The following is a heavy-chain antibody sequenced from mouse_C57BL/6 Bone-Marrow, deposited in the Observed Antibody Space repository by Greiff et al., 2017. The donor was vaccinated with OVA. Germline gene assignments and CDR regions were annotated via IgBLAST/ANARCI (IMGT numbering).Heavy chain of an antibody. D-gene: IGHD1-1*01. Sequence: QVQLKESGAELARPGASVKLSCKASGYTFTSYGISWVKQRTGQGLEWIGEIYPRSGNTYYNEKFKGKATLTADKSSSTAYMELRSLTSEDSAVYFCARDLYYYGSAWFAYWGQGTLVTVSA. CDR1: GYTFTSYG. J-gene: IGHJ3*01. V-gene: IGHV1-81*01. CDR2: IYPRSGNT. CDR3: ARDLYYYGSAWFAY.